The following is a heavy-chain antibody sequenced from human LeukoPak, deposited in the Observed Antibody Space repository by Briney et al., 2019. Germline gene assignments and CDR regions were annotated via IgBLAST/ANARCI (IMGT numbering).Heavy chain of an antibody. J-gene: IGHJ6*03. CDR1: GFTFSNYP. Sequence: PGVSLKLPCAASGFTFSNYPMRWVRQAPGKGLEWVSGISGSGDRTYYADSVKGRFSISRDKSKNTLYVQMNSLRAEDTAVYYCAKGSIVGATSYYYMDVWGKGTTVTISS. V-gene: IGHV3-23*01. D-gene: IGHD1-26*01. CDR3: AKGSIVGATSYYYMDV. CDR2: ISGSGDRT.